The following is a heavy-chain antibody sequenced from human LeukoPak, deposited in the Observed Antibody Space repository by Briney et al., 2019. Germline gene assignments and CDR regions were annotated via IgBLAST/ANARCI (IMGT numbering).Heavy chain of an antibody. J-gene: IGHJ4*02. Sequence: SETLSLTCTVSGGSISSGGYYWSWIRQHPGKGLEWIGYIYYSGSTYYNPSLKSRVTISVDTSKNQFSLKLSSVTAADTAVYYCARDRGGLQYPYYFDNWGQGILVTVSS. V-gene: IGHV4-31*03. CDR2: IYYSGST. CDR1: GGSISSGGYY. CDR3: ARDRGGLQYPYYFDN. D-gene: IGHD4-11*01.